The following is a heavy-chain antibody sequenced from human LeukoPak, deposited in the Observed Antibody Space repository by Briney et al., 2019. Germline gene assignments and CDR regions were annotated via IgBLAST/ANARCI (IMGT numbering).Heavy chain of an antibody. CDR2: INPNSGGT. Sequence: GASVKVSCKASGYTFTGHYMHWVRQAPGQGLEWMGWINPNSGGTNYAQKFQGRVTMTRDTSISTAYMELSRLRSDDTAVYYCARARSGWYDGAWAFDYWGQGTLVTVSS. D-gene: IGHD6-19*01. CDR3: ARARSGWYDGAWAFDY. V-gene: IGHV1-2*02. CDR1: GYTFTGHY. J-gene: IGHJ4*02.